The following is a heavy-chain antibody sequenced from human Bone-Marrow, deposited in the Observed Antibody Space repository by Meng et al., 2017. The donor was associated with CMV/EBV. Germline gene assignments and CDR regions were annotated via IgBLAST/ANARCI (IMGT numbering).Heavy chain of an antibody. CDR3: ARDRYYDFWSGPSQGMDV. V-gene: IGHV4-59*02. J-gene: IGHJ6*02. CDR2: IYYSGST. Sequence: ESLKISCAASGFTGSSNYMSWVRQAPGKGLEWIGYIYYSGSTNYNPSLKSRVTISVDTSKNQFSLKLSSVTAADTAVYYCARDRYYDFWSGPSQGMDVWGQGTTVTVSS. CDR1: GFTGSSNY. D-gene: IGHD3-3*01.